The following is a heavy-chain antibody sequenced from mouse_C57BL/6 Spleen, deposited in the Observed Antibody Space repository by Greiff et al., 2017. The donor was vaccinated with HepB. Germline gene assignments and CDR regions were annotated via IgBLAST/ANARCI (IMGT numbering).Heavy chain of an antibody. V-gene: IGHV3-6*01. D-gene: IGHD4-1*01. J-gene: IGHJ3*01. Sequence: VQLQQSGPGLVKPSQSLSLTCSVTGYSITSGYYWNWIRQFPGNKLEWMGYISYDGSNNYNPSLKNRISITRDTSKNQFFLKLNSVTTEDTATYYCARDSGREFAYWGQGTLVTVSA. CDR2: ISYDGSN. CDR3: ARDSGREFAY. CDR1: GYSITSGYY.